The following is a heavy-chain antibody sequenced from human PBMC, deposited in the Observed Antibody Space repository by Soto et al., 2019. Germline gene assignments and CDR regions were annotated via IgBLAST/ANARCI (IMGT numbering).Heavy chain of an antibody. CDR3: ARKIAVAGDYYFDY. Sequence: GASVKVSCKASGYTFTSYAMHWVRQAPGQRLEWMGWINAGNGNTKYSQKFQGRVTITRDTSASTAYMELSSLRSEDTAVYYCARKIAVAGDYYFDYWGQGTLVTVSS. CDR1: GYTFTSYA. V-gene: IGHV1-3*01. CDR2: INAGNGNT. D-gene: IGHD6-19*01. J-gene: IGHJ4*02.